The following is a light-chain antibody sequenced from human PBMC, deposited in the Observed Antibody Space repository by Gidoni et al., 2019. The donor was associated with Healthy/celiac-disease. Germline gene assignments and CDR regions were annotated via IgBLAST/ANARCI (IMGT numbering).Light chain of an antibody. CDR3: QSYDSSLSGVV. J-gene: IGLJ2*01. CDR1: NIGAGYD. Sequence: QSVLTRPPSVSGAPGQRVTISNIGAGYDVHWYQQLPGTAPKLLTYGNSNRPSGVPDRFSGSKSGTSASLAITGLQAEDEADYYCQSYDSSLSGVVFGGGTKLTVL. V-gene: IGLV1-40*01. CDR2: GNS.